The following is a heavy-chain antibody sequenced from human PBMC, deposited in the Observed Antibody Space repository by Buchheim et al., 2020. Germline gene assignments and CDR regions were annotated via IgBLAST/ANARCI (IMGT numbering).Heavy chain of an antibody. V-gene: IGHV3-74*01. Sequence: EVQLVESGGGLVQPGGSLRLSCAASGFTFSSYWMHWVRQAPGKGLVWVSRINSDGSSTSYADSVKGRFTISRDNAKNTLYLQMNSLRAEDTAVYYYAREGITIFGVVKIYWYFDLWGRGTL. CDR3: AREGITIFGVVKIYWYFDL. CDR1: GFTFSSYW. D-gene: IGHD3-3*01. J-gene: IGHJ2*01. CDR2: INSDGSST.